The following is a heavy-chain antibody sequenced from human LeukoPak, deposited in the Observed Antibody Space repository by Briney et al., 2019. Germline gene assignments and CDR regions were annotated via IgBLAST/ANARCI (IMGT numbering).Heavy chain of an antibody. CDR2: ISGSGGST. J-gene: IGHJ4*02. D-gene: IGHD1-26*01. Sequence: PGGSLRLSCAASGFTFSSYGMSWVRQAPGKGLEWVSAISGSGGSTYYADSVKGRFTISRDNAKNSLYLQMNSLRAEDTALYYCAREVGATYYFDYWGQGTLVTVSS. CDR3: AREVGATYYFDY. V-gene: IGHV3-23*01. CDR1: GFTFSSYG.